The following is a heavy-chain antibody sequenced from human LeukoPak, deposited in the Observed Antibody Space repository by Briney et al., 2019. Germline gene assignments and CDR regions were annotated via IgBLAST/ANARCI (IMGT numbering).Heavy chain of an antibody. CDR1: RFTFSSYI. Sequence: PGGSLRLSCAASRFTFSSYIMHWVRQAPGKGLEWVAAVSHDGSNKYYRDSVKGRFTISRDNSKSTLYLYMSSLRTEDTAVYYCAREGVVTPPYYFDYWGQGTLVTVSS. CDR3: AREGVVTPPYYFDY. J-gene: IGHJ4*02. D-gene: IGHD2-21*02. V-gene: IGHV3-30*04. CDR2: VSHDGSNK.